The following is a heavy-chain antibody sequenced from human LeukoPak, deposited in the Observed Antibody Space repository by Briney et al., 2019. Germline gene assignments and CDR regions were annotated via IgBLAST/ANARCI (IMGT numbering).Heavy chain of an antibody. CDR3: ARHDSGSYYYYYYMDV. D-gene: IGHD1-26*01. V-gene: IGHV4-34*01. CDR2: INHSGST. Sequence: RPSETLSLTCAVYGGSFSGYYWSWIRQPPGKGLEWIGEINHSGSTNYNPSLKSRVTISVDTSKNQFSLKLSSVTAADTAVYYCARHDSGSYYYYYYMDVWGKGTTVTVSS. J-gene: IGHJ6*03. CDR1: GGSFSGYY.